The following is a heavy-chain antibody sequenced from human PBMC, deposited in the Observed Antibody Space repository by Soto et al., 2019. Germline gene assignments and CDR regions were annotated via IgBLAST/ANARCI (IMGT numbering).Heavy chain of an antibody. D-gene: IGHD3-10*01. J-gene: IGHJ5*02. CDR1: GFSLSNARMG. CDR3: ARIEHGMVRGVIIVGNWFDP. V-gene: IGHV2-26*01. CDR2: IFSNDEK. Sequence: SGPTLVNPTETLTLTCTVSGFSLSNARMGVSWIRQPPGKALEWLAHIFSNDEKSYSTSLKSRLTISKDTSKSQVVLTMTNMDPVDTATYYCARIEHGMVRGVIIVGNWFDPWGQGTLVTVSS.